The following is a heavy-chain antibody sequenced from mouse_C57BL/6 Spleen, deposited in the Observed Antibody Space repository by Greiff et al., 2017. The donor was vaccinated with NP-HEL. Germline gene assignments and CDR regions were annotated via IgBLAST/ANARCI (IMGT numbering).Heavy chain of an antibody. CDR2: IYPRSGNT. CDR1: GYTFTSYG. D-gene: IGHD2-12*01. J-gene: IGHJ3*01. Sequence: VQLQQSGAELARPGASVKLSCKASGYTFTSYGISWVKQRTGQGLEWIGEIYPRSGNTYYNEKFKGKATLTADKSSSTAYMELRSLTSEDSEVYFCARFLLTTGAWFAYWGQGTLVTVSA. CDR3: ARFLLTTGAWFAY. V-gene: IGHV1-81*01.